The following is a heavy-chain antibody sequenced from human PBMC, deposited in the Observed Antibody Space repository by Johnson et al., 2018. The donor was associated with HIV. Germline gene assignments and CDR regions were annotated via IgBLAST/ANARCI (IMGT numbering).Heavy chain of an antibody. D-gene: IGHD1-1*01. Sequence: QVLLVESGGGVVQPGRSVRLSCAASGLSFSSYGMEWVRQAPGKGLEWVAVIWSDGSNKYYADSVKGRFTISRDNSKNTLYLQMNSLRAEDTAVYYCAKPSTESAFDIWGQGTMVTVSS. CDR3: AKPSTESAFDI. CDR1: GLSFSSYG. V-gene: IGHV3-33*06. J-gene: IGHJ3*02. CDR2: IWSDGSNK.